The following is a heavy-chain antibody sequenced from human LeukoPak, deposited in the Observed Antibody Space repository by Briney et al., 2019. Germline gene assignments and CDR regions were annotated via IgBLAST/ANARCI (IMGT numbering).Heavy chain of an antibody. V-gene: IGHV1-2*02. CDR2: INPNSGGT. J-gene: IGHJ4*02. Sequence: ASVKVSCKASGYTFTGYYMHWVRQAPGQGLEWMGWINPNSGGTNYAQKFQGRVTMTRDTPISTAYMELGRLRSDDTAVYYCARVVASHPWWPNDYWGQGTLVTVSS. CDR3: ARVVASHPWWPNDY. D-gene: IGHD2-15*01. CDR1: GYTFTGYY.